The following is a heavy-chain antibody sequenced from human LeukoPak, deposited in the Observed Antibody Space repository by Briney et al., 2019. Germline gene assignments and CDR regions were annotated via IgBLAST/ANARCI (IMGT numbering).Heavy chain of an antibody. D-gene: IGHD4-17*01. CDR2: IRGSGGST. CDR3: AKHKENYGDSCLDDS. Sequence: GGSLRLSCAASGFTFSSFAMSWVRQAPGRGLEWVSAIRGSGGSTNYADSVEGRFTISRDNSKNMLYLQMNSLRAEDTAVYYCAKHKENYGDSCLDDSWGQGTLVTVSS. CDR1: GFTFSSFA. J-gene: IGHJ5*01. V-gene: IGHV3-23*01.